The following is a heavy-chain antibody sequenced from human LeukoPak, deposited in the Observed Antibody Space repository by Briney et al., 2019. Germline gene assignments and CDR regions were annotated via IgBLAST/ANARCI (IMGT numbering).Heavy chain of an antibody. CDR3: ARHALGSSGYCDY. V-gene: IGHV4-59*08. Sequence: SETLSLTCTVSGGSISSYYWSWIRQPPGKGLEWIGYIYYSGSTNYNPSLKSRVTISVDTSKNQFSLKLSSVTAADTAVYYCARHALGSSGYCDYWGQGTLVSVFS. CDR2: IYYSGST. D-gene: IGHD3-22*01. CDR1: GGSISSYY. J-gene: IGHJ4*02.